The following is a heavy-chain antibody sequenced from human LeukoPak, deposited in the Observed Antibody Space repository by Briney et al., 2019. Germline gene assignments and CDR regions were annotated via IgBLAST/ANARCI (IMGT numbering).Heavy chain of an antibody. Sequence: SETLSLTCAVYGGSFSGYYWSWIRQPPGKGLEWIGSIYYSGSTYYNPSLKSRVTISVDTSKNQFSLKLSSVTAADTAVYYCARDRALLWFGEENWFDPWGQGTLVTVSS. CDR3: ARDRALLWFGEENWFDP. V-gene: IGHV4-34*01. CDR1: GGSFSGYY. J-gene: IGHJ5*02. D-gene: IGHD3-10*01. CDR2: IYYSGST.